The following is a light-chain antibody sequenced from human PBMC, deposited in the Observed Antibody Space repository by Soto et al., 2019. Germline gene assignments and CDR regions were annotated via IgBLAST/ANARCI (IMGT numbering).Light chain of an antibody. V-gene: IGKV1-39*01. CDR3: QQAYTIPWT. Sequence: DFQVTQFPSSLSASLGETITITCRARQSISNYVNWYQQRPGKAPKALIYGATGLQRGVPSRFSGHGSGTECTFPITGLQPEDFANYWCQQAYTIPWTFGQGTKVEAK. CDR2: GAT. J-gene: IGKJ1*01. CDR1: QSISNY.